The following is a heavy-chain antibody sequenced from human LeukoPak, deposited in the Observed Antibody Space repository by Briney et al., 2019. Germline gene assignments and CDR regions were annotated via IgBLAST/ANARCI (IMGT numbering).Heavy chain of an antibody. CDR3: ARDARGYSSSWFDY. V-gene: IGHV3-48*03. CDR2: ISSSGSTI. J-gene: IGHJ4*02. Sequence: GGSLRLSCAASGFTFSSSEMNWVRQAPGKGLEWVTYISSSGSTIYYADSVKGRFTISRDNAKNSLYLQMNSLRAEDTAVYYCARDARGYSSSWFDYWGQETLVTVSS. D-gene: IGHD6-13*01. CDR1: GFTFSSSE.